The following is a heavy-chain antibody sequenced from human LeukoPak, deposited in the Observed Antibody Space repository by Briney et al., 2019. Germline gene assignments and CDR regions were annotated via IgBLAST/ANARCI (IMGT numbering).Heavy chain of an antibody. CDR1: GGSISSYY. J-gene: IGHJ4*02. D-gene: IGHD3-3*01. CDR3: ARGVLAYYDFWSGYSNPPPFDY. V-gene: IGHV4-59*01. CDR2: IYYSGST. Sequence: SETLSLTCTVSGGSISSYYWSWIRQPPGKGLEWIRYIYYSGSTNYNPSLKSRVTISVDTSKNQFSLKLSSVTAADTAVYYCARGVLAYYDFWSGYSNPPPFDYWGQGTLVTVSS.